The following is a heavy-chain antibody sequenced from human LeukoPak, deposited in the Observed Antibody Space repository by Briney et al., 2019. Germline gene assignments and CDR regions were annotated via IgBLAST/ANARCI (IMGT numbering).Heavy chain of an antibody. J-gene: IGHJ4*02. CDR3: ASGRTDIVVVPATLRNYFFDY. D-gene: IGHD2-2*01. V-gene: IGHV1-18*01. CDR1: DYTFTSYG. Sequence: ASVKVSCKASDYTFTSYGISWVRQAPGQGLEWMGWISAYNGNTNYAQKLQGRVTISADKSTSTAYMELSSLRSEDTAVYYCASGRTDIVVVPATLRNYFFDYWGQGTLVTVSS. CDR2: ISAYNGNT.